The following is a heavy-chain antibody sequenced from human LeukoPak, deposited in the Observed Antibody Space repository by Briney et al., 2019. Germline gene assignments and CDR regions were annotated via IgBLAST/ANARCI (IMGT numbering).Heavy chain of an antibody. V-gene: IGHV1-3*01. CDR2: LNAGNENT. Sequence: GASVNVSCKASGYTFSRYGMHWVRQAPGQSLEWMGWLNAGNENTKYSQKFQGRVSITRDTSASTAYMELSSLTSEDTAVYYCARDLYGDYFDYWGQGTLVTVSS. CDR1: GYTFSRYG. D-gene: IGHD3-16*01. J-gene: IGHJ4*02. CDR3: ARDLYGDYFDY.